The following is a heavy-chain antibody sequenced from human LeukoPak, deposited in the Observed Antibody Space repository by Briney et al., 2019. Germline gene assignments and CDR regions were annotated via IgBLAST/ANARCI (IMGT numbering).Heavy chain of an antibody. V-gene: IGHV4-59*08. CDR2: VSSDGTT. Sequence: SETLSLTCSVSGDSVTSYYWSWIRQPPGKGLEWIGYVSSDGTTNYTPSLRSRVIMSVDTAKNHISLSLTSLTAADTAIYYCARLDCTGDGCYNHWGRETLVTVSS. CDR3: ARLDCTGDGCYNH. J-gene: IGHJ4*02. CDR1: GDSVTSYY. D-gene: IGHD2-8*02.